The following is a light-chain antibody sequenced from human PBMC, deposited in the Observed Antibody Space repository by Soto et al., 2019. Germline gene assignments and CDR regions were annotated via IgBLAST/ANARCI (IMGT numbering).Light chain of an antibody. CDR1: QTVGSNY. Sequence: EIVLTQSPGTLSLSPGERATLSCRASQTVGSNYLAWFQQKPGQAPRLLIYEASNRATGIPDRFSGSGSGTDFMLTINRLEPEDFAVFYCQQYAYSPRTFGQGTRVEIK. V-gene: IGKV3-20*01. CDR2: EAS. CDR3: QQYAYSPRT. J-gene: IGKJ1*01.